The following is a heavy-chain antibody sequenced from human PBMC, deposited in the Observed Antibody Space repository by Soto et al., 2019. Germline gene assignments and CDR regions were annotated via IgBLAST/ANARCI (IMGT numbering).Heavy chain of an antibody. CDR1: GGTFSTYT. J-gene: IGHJ6*02. CDR3: ARGGNVYYTSGLPSYYCVLDV. V-gene: IGHV1-69*01. D-gene: IGHD2-8*01. Sequence: QVQLVQSGAEVKKPGSSVKVSCKASGGTFSTYTISWVRQAPGQGLEWMGGIIPPLGTANYAQKFQGRVTITADDSTNTASMELSSLRSEDKAVYYCARGGNVYYTSGLPSYYCVLDVWGQGTTVTVTS. CDR2: IIPPLGTA.